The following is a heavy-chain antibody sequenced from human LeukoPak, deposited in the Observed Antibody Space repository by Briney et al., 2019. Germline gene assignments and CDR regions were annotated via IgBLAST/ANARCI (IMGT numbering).Heavy chain of an antibody. CDR3: VVILVPGGVWHFDL. CDR1: GLTFSNYG. D-gene: IGHD2-2*01. CDR2: IYSGGGTTK. V-gene: IGHV3-33*03. J-gene: IGHJ2*01. Sequence: PGTPLRLSCVASGLTFSNYGFHWVRQAPGKGLEWVAIIYSGGGTTKYYAESVKDRFTINRDDYRDTLYLQMNSLRAEDTAVYYCVVILVPGGVWHFDLWGRGTLVTVSS.